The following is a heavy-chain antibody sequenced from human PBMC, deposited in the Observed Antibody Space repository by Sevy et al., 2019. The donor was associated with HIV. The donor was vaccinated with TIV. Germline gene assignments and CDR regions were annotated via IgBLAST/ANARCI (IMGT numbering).Heavy chain of an antibody. V-gene: IGHV4-59*08. CDR3: SGENAWGRGYS. D-gene: IGHD1-26*01. J-gene: IGHJ4*02. CDR1: GGSITSLY. CDR2: IYYNGHV. Sequence: SETLSLTCSVSGGSITSLYWNWIRQPPGKGLEWIANIYYNGHVNYNPSLKSRVTLSLDTSKNQFSLRLSSVTAADTAMYYCSGENAWGRGYSWGQGTLVTVSS.